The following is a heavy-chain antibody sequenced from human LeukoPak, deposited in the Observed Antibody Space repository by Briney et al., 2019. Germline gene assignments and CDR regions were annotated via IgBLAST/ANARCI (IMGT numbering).Heavy chain of an antibody. CDR2: IYHSGTI. V-gene: IGHV4-38-2*02. D-gene: IGHD6-13*01. CDR3: ARGLGRQQLVSPFDY. J-gene: IGHJ4*02. CDR1: GYSISSGYY. Sequence: ETLSLTCTVSGYSISSGYYWGWIRQPPGKGLEWLASIYHSGTIYYNPSLKSRVTISVDTSKNQFSLKLTSVTAADTAVYYCARGLGRQQLVSPFDYWGQGTLVTVSS.